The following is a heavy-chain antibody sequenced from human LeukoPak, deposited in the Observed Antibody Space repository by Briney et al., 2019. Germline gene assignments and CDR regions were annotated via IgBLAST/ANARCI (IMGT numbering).Heavy chain of an antibody. Sequence: GGSLRLSRAASGFTFSSYAMSWARQAPGKGLEWVSAISGSGGSTYYADSVKGRFTISRDNSKNTLYLQMNSLRAEDTAVYYCAKDHYYDSSGYLSSWGQGTLVTVSS. D-gene: IGHD3-22*01. J-gene: IGHJ4*02. CDR2: ISGSGGST. V-gene: IGHV3-23*01. CDR3: AKDHYYDSSGYLSS. CDR1: GFTFSSYA.